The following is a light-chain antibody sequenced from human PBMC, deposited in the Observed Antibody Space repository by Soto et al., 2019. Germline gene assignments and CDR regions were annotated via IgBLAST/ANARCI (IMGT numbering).Light chain of an antibody. J-gene: IGKJ5*01. V-gene: IGKV3-11*01. Sequence: EIVLTQSPATLSLSPGERATLSCRASQSVSSYLAWYQQKPGQAPRLLIYDASNRATGIPARFSGSGSGTDFTLTISSLEPEDFALYYCQQRSNWPITFGQGTGLEIK. CDR3: QQRSNWPIT. CDR2: DAS. CDR1: QSVSSY.